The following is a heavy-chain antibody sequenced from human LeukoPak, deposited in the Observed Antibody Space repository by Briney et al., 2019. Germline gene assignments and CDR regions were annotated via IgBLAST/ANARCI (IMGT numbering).Heavy chain of an antibody. V-gene: IGHV3-74*01. D-gene: IGHD3-16*02. J-gene: IGHJ6*03. CDR2: INTDGSRT. CDR3: VRGASLAYYMDV. Sequence: GGSLRLSCAASGFIFNSYWIHWVRQAPGKGLVWVSRINTDGSRTNYADSVKGRFAISRDDAKNTVHLQMYSLGAEDSAVYYCVRGASLAYYMDVWGKGTTVTVSS. CDR1: GFIFNSYW.